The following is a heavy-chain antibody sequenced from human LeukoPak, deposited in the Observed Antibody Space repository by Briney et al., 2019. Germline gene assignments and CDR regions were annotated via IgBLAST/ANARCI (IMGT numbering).Heavy chain of an antibody. CDR3: ARDRYSGYDWSLDY. D-gene: IGHD5-12*01. CDR1: GGTFSSYA. Sequence: GASVKVSCKASGGTFSSYAISWVRQAPGQGLEWMGGIIPIFGTANYAQKFQGRVTITADKSTSTAYMELSSLRSEDTAVYYCARDRYSGYDWSLDYWGQGTLVTVSS. V-gene: IGHV1-69*06. J-gene: IGHJ4*02. CDR2: IIPIFGTA.